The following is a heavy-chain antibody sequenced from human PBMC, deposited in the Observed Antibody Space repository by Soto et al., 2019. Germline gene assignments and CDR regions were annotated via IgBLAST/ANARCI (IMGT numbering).Heavy chain of an antibody. Sequence: SETLSLTCTVSGGSISSGGYYWSWIRQHPGKGLEWIGYIYYSGSTYYNPSLKSRVTISVDTSKNQFSLKLSSVTAADTAVYYCARDGYSTTYGMDVWGQGTTVTVSS. D-gene: IGHD3-22*01. CDR3: ARDGYSTTYGMDV. CDR1: GGSISSGGYY. CDR2: IYYSGST. V-gene: IGHV4-31*03. J-gene: IGHJ6*02.